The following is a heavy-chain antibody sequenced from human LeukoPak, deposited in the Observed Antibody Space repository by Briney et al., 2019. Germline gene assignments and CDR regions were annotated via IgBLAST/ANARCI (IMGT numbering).Heavy chain of an antibody. D-gene: IGHD3-3*01. CDR2: IIPIVGTA. J-gene: IGHJ3*02. Sequence: ASVKISCKAPGGTFSSYAISWVRQAPGQGLEWMGGIIPIVGTANYAQKFQGRVTITADESTSTAYMELSSLRSEDTAVYYCARALRNKSDFWSGYHHDAFDIWGQGTMVTVSS. CDR3: ARALRNKSDFWSGYHHDAFDI. CDR1: GGTFSSYA. V-gene: IGHV1-69*13.